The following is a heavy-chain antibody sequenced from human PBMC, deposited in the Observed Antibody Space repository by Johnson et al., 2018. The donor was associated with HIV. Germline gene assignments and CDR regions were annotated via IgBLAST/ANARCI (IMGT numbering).Heavy chain of an antibody. Sequence: EVQLVESGGGVVRPGGSLRLSCAASGFTFDDYGMSWVRQVPGKGLEWVSGINWNGGNTGYVDYVKGRFTISRDKAKNSLYLQMNSLRAEDTALYYCAKDLDSSSWGAFDIWGRGTMVTVSS. CDR2: INWNGGNT. J-gene: IGHJ3*02. D-gene: IGHD6-6*01. V-gene: IGHV3-20*04. CDR3: AKDLDSSSWGAFDI. CDR1: GFTFDDYG.